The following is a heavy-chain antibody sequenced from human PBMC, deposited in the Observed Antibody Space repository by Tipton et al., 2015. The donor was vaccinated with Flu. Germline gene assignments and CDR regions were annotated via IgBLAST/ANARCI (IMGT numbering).Heavy chain of an antibody. Sequence: SLRLSCEASGFTLGIYWMAWVRQAPGKGLEWVASMKEDVGDKYYVDSVKGRFTISRDNAKKSVYLQTNRLRAEDTAVYYCARVAHFYSNALDVWGRGTLVTVSS. CDR1: GFTLGIYW. V-gene: IGHV3-7*03. J-gene: IGHJ3*01. D-gene: IGHD3-3*02. CDR2: MKEDVGDK. CDR3: ARVAHFYSNALDV.